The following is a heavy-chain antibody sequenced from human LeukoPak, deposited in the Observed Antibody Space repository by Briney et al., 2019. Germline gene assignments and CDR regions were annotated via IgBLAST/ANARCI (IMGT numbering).Heavy chain of an antibody. J-gene: IGHJ4*02. D-gene: IGHD3-16*02. CDR3: ASEYYDYVWGSYREEVFDY. Sequence: GGSLRLSCAASGFTFSSYSMNWVRQAPGKGLEWVSSISSSSSYIYYADSVKGRFTISRDNAKNSLYLQMNSLRAEDTVVYYCASEYYDYVWGSYREEVFDYWGQGTLVTVSS. CDR2: ISSSSSYI. V-gene: IGHV3-21*01. CDR1: GFTFSSYS.